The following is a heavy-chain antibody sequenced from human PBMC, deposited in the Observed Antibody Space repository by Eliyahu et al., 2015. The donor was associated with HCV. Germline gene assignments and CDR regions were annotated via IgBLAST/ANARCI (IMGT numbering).Heavy chain of an antibody. CDR1: RSTFSNYX. V-gene: IGHV1-8*01. D-gene: IGHD1-26*01. CDR2: VNPTSGNT. J-gene: IGHJ5*02. CDR3: ATGRFSGFNSAFAS. Sequence: QVQLLQSGAEVKKSGASVQVSCKASRSTFSNYXXXXMRQATGQGIEWMGWVNPTSGNTGYAQKFQGRVTMTGNTSIYTAYMDLRNLTPDDTAIYYCATGRFSGFNSAFASWGQGTLVTVSS.